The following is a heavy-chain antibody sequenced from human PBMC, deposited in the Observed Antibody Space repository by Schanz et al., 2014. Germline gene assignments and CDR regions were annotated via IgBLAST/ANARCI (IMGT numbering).Heavy chain of an antibody. D-gene: IGHD1-26*01. CDR3: VRGVGAWEQRIFDY. V-gene: IGHV4-4*02. CDR1: GGSIISSTW. J-gene: IGHJ4*02. CDR2: IYHNGDT. Sequence: QVLLQESGPGVVKPSGTLSLTCAVSGGSIISSTWWGWVRQPPGKGLEWIGEIYHNGDTSFNPSLKMRAPRSVDKSKKEFSRRLTSLTAADTALYYCVRGVGAWEQRIFDYWGKGTLVTGAS.